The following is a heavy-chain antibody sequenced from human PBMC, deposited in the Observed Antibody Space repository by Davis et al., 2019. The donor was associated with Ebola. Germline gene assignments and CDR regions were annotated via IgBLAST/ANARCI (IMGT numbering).Heavy chain of an antibody. D-gene: IGHD1-26*01. J-gene: IGHJ4*02. CDR2: IYYSGST. CDR3: ARGGTYPYYYDH. Sequence: SETLSLTCTVSDGSISSYYWSWIRQPPGKGLEWIGYIYYSGSTNYNPSLKSRVTISVDTSKNQFSLKLSSVTAADTAVYYCARGGTYPYYYDHWGQGTPVTVSS. CDR1: DGSISSYY. V-gene: IGHV4-59*08.